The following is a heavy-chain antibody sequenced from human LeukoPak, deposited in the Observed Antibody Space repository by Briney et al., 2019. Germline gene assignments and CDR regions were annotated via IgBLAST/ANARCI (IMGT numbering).Heavy chain of an antibody. J-gene: IGHJ5*02. CDR2: INTNTGNP. Sequence: ASVKVSCKASGYTFTSYYMHWVRQAPGQGLEWMGWINTNTGNPTYAQGFTGRFVFSLDTSVSTAYLQISSLKAEDTAVYYCARDVVPAAIHWFDPWGQGTLVTVSS. V-gene: IGHV7-4-1*02. CDR1: GYTFTSYY. D-gene: IGHD2-2*01. CDR3: ARDVVPAAIHWFDP.